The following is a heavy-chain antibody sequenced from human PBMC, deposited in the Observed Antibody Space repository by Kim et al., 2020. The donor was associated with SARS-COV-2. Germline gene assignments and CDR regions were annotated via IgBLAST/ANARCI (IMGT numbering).Heavy chain of an antibody. Sequence: GGSLRLSCAASGFTFDDYAMHWVRQAPGKGLQWVSGITWNNNTIGYADSVKGRFTISRDNAQNSLYLEMNSLRAEDTAFYYCARGRPMDYWGQGTLVTVS. D-gene: IGHD3-10*01. CDR2: ITWNNNTI. J-gene: IGHJ4*02. CDR1: GFTFDDYA. V-gene: IGHV3-9*01. CDR3: ARGRPMDY.